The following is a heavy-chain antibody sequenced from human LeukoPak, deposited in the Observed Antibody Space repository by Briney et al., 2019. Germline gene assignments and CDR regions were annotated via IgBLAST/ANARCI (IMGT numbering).Heavy chain of an antibody. CDR2: ISGTSSYI. J-gene: IGHJ3*02. CDR1: GFTFNSYT. CDR3: ARDKYDFWSGYPGRAFDI. V-gene: IGHV3-21*01. D-gene: IGHD3-3*01. Sequence: GGSLRLTCAASGFTFNSYTMNWVRQAPGKGLEWVSSISGTSSYIYYADSVKGRFTISRDNAKNSLYLQMNSLRAEDTAVYYCARDKYDFWSGYPGRAFDIWGQGTMVTVSS.